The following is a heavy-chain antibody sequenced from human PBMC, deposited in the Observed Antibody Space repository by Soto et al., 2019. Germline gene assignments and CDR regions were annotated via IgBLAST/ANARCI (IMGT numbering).Heavy chain of an antibody. CDR1: GGSISSGGYY. Sequence: QVQLQESGPGLVKPSQTLSLTCTVSGGSISSGGYYWSWIRRHPGKGLEWIGYIYYSGSTYYNPSLKSRVTISVDTSKNQFSLKLSSVTAADTAVYYCARDVGYSGYEDNWFDPWGQGTLVTVSS. J-gene: IGHJ5*02. V-gene: IGHV4-31*03. CDR3: ARDVGYSGYEDNWFDP. D-gene: IGHD5-12*01. CDR2: IYYSGST.